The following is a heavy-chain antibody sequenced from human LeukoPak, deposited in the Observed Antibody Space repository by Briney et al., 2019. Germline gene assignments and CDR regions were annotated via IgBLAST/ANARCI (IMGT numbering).Heavy chain of an antibody. Sequence: PSETLSLTCTVSGGSISSYYWSWIRQPPGKGLEWIGYIYYSGSTNYNPSLKSRVTISVDTSKNQFSLKLSSVTAADTAVYYCARYSGDYSIDYWGQGTLVTVSS. CDR2: IYYSGST. CDR1: GGSISSYY. D-gene: IGHD4-17*01. V-gene: IGHV4-59*08. J-gene: IGHJ4*02. CDR3: ARYSGDYSIDY.